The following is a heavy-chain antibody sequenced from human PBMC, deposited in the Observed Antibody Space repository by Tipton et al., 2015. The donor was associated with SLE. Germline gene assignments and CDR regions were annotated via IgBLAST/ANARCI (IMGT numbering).Heavy chain of an antibody. D-gene: IGHD3-10*01. CDR3: ARASVQGVIHDALDI. Sequence: TLSLTCTVSGGSISSYYWSWIRQPPGKGLEWIGYIYYSGSTNYNPSLKSRVTISVDTSKNQFSLKLSSVTAADTAVYYCARASVQGVIHDALDIRGQGTMVTVSS. J-gene: IGHJ3*02. CDR2: IYYSGST. V-gene: IGHV4-59*01. CDR1: GGSISSYY.